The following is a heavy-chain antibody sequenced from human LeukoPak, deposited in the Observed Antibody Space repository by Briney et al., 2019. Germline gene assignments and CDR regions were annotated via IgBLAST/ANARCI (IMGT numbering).Heavy chain of an antibody. CDR1: GFTVSSNY. D-gene: IGHD2-2*01. CDR3: ARDQLGDEGMDV. V-gene: IGHV3-53*01. J-gene: IGHJ6*02. Sequence: PGGSLRLSCAASGFTVSSNYMSWVRQAPGKGLEWVSVIYSGGSTYYADSVKGRFTISRDNAKNSLYLQMNSLRAEDTAVYYCARDQLGDEGMDVWGQGTTVTVSS. CDR2: IYSGGST.